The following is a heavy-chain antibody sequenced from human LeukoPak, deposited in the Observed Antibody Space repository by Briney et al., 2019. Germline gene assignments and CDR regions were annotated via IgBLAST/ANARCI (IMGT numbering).Heavy chain of an antibody. CDR2: ISSSSSTI. CDR3: ARDPYWTIFGVVTYDAFDI. D-gene: IGHD3-3*01. J-gene: IGHJ3*02. CDR1: GFTFSSYS. Sequence: PGGSLRLSCAASGFTFSSYSMNWVRQAPGQGLEWVSYISSSSSTIYYADSVKGRFTISRDNAKNSLYLQMNSLRAEDTAVYYCARDPYWTIFGVVTYDAFDIWGQGTMVTVSS. V-gene: IGHV3-48*01.